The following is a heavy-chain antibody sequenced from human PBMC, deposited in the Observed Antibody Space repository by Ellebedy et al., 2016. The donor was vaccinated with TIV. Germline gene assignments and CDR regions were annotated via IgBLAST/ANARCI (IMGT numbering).Heavy chain of an antibody. CDR1: GGSISSYY. Sequence: MPGGSLRLSCTVSGGSISSYYWSWIRQPPGKGLEWIGYIYYSGSTNYNPSLKSRVTISVDTSKNQFSLKLSSVTAADTALYYCARERTADGTFFGLDVWGQGTTVTVSS. CDR3: ARERTADGTFFGLDV. CDR2: IYYSGST. J-gene: IGHJ6*02. D-gene: IGHD6-13*01. V-gene: IGHV4-59*12.